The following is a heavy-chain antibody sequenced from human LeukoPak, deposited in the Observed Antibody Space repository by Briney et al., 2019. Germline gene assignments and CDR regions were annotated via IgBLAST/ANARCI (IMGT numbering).Heavy chain of an antibody. CDR3: AKVGEPWGYSYGYYFDY. V-gene: IGHV3-23*01. D-gene: IGHD5-18*01. CDR2: ISGSGGST. Sequence: HTGGSLRLSCEVSGFTFSSYAMSWVRQAPGKGLEWVSAISGSGGSTYYADSVKGRFTISRDNSKNTLYLQMNSLRAEDTAVYYCAKVGEPWGYSYGYYFDYWGQGTLVTVSS. J-gene: IGHJ4*02. CDR1: GFTFSSYA.